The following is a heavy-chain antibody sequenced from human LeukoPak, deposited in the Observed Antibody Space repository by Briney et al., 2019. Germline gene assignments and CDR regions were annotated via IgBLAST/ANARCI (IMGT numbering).Heavy chain of an antibody. D-gene: IGHD3-22*01. CDR2: ISGSGAST. Sequence: GGSLRLSCAASGFTFSSYAMSWVRQAPGKGREWVSAISGSGASTYYADSVKGRFTISRDNSKNTLHLQMNSLRAEDTAVDYCAKDIGIVVVITTQQGNGAFHIGRQGTSVSVS. V-gene: IGHV3-23*01. CDR1: GFTFSSYA. J-gene: IGHJ3*02. CDR3: AKDIGIVVVITTQQGNGAFHI.